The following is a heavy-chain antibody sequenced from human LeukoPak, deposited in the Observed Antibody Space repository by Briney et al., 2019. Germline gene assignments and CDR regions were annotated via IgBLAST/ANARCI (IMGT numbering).Heavy chain of an antibody. CDR2: ISYDGSNK. D-gene: IGHD3-10*01. Sequence: PGGSLRLSCAASGFTFSIYGMHWFRQAPGKGLEWVAVISYDGSNKYYADSVKGRFTISRDNSKNTLYLQMNSLKAEDTAVYYCAKAGVITMVRGAVDYWGQGTLVTVSS. V-gene: IGHV3-30*18. CDR1: GFTFSIYG. J-gene: IGHJ4*02. CDR3: AKAGVITMVRGAVDY.